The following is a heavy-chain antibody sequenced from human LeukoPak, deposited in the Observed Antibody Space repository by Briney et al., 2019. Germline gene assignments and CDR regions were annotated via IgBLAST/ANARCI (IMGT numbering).Heavy chain of an antibody. V-gene: IGHV4-59*01. J-gene: IGHJ6*02. CDR2: IYYSGST. CDR1: GGSISSYY. Sequence: SETLSLTCTASGGSISSYYWSWIRQPPGKGLEWIGYIYYSGSTNYNPSLKSRVTISVDTSKNQFSLKLSSVTAADTAVYYCARGQVSGYYGMDVWGQGTTVTVSS. CDR3: ARGQVSGYYGMDV.